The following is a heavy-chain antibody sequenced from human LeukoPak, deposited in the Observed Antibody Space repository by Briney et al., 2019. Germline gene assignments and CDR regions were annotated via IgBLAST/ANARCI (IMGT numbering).Heavy chain of an antibody. CDR2: IYHSGST. D-gene: IGHD2-2*01. J-gene: IGHJ5*02. V-gene: IGHV4-38-2*02. Sequence: SETLSLTCTVSGYSISSGYYWGWIRQPPGKGLEWIGSIYHSGSTYYNPSLKSRVTISVDTSKNQFSLKLSSVIAADTAVYYCAREGDIVVVPAAIPWFDPWGQGTLVTVSS. CDR3: AREGDIVVVPAAIPWFDP. CDR1: GYSISSGYY.